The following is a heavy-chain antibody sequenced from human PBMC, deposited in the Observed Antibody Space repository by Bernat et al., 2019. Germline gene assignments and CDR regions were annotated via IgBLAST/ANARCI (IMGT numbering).Heavy chain of an antibody. D-gene: IGHD4-17*01. CDR3: ARGAPHHGDYAFAFDI. Sequence: QVQLQESGPGLVAPSQTLSLTCSVSGGSVRSGAYNWGWIRQHPGMGLEWIGYTYYTGSTYYNPSLKSPVTLSLDTSENRLSLRLSSVTAADTAVYYCARGAPHHGDYAFAFDIWGLWTLVTVSS. V-gene: IGHV4-31*01. J-gene: IGHJ3*02. CDR2: TYYTGST. CDR1: GGSVRSGAYN.